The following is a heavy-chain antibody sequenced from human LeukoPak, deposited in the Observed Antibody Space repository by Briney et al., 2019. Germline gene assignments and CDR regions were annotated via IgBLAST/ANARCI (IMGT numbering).Heavy chain of an antibody. D-gene: IGHD2-2*02. V-gene: IGHV1-2*02. CDR1: GYTFTSYG. J-gene: IGHJ3*02. Sequence: ASVKVSCKASGYTFTSYGISWVRQAPGQGLEWMGWINPNSGGTNYAQKFQGRVTMTRDTSISTAYMELSRLRSDDTAVYYCALPRGYCSSTSCYTSGLNDAFDIRGQGTMVTVSS. CDR3: ALPRGYCSSTSCYTSGLNDAFDI. CDR2: INPNSGGT.